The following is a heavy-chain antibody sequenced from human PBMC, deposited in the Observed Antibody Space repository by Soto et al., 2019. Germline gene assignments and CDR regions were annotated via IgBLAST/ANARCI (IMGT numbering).Heavy chain of an antibody. J-gene: IGHJ6*02. CDR1: GFTFSSYI. CDR3: ARDGYNPKSGYYYYYGMDV. CDR2: ISSSSYI. V-gene: IGHV3-21*01. Sequence: GGSLRLSCAASGFTFSSYIMNWVRQSPGKGLEWVSSISSSSYIYYADSVKGRFTISRDNAKNSLYLQMNSLRAEDTAVYYCARDGYNPKSGYYYYYGMDVWGQGTTVTVSS. D-gene: IGHD5-12*01.